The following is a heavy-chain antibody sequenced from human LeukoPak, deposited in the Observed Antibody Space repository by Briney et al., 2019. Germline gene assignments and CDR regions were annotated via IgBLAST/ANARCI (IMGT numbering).Heavy chain of an antibody. CDR1: GFIFNNYP. D-gene: IGHD5-18*01. Sequence: GGSLRLSCAASGFIFNNYPMHWVRQPPGKGLEWVAVISYDGSNKYYADSVKGRFTIPRDNSKNTLYLQMNSLRAEDTAVYYCARGGDVDTAMVSDYYYYGMDVWGQGTTVTVSS. J-gene: IGHJ6*02. CDR2: ISYDGSNK. CDR3: ARGGDVDTAMVSDYYYYGMDV. V-gene: IGHV3-30-3*01.